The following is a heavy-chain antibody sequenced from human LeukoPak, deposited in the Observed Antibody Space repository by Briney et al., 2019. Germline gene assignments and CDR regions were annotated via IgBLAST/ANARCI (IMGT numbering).Heavy chain of an antibody. CDR1: GFTSSDHY. CDR2: VRDSGGRT. V-gene: IGHV3-23*01. CDR3: AKSGNTETVDY. J-gene: IGHJ4*02. D-gene: IGHD6-25*01. Sequence: GGSLRLSCALSGFTSSDHYMDWVRQTPGKGLESVSTVRDSGGRTYYADSVEGRFTISRDNSTNTLYLQMNSLRAGDTAIFYCAKSGNTETVDYWGQGTLVTVSS.